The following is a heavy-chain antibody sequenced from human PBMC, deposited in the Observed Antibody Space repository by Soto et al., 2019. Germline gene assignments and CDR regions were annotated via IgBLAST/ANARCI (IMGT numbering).Heavy chain of an antibody. V-gene: IGHV1-69*13. CDR1: GGTFSTYA. CDR2: IIPIFGTA. J-gene: IGHJ6*02. Sequence: ASVKVSCKASGGTFSTYAISWVRQAPGQGLEWMGGIIPIFGTANYAQKFQGRVTITADESTSTAYMELSSLRSEGTAVYYCARDGEYSYGQIPYGMDVWGQGTTVTVSS. CDR3: ARDGEYSYGQIPYGMDV. D-gene: IGHD5-18*01.